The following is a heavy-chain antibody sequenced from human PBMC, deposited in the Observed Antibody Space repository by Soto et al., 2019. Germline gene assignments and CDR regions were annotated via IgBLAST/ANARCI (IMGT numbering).Heavy chain of an antibody. V-gene: IGHV4-30-4*08. J-gene: IGHJ6*02. CDR2: IDLTGRT. CDR3: ARFSSLDKDYVVDV. Sequence: QVQLQESGPGLVTPSQTLSLTCTVSGGSISSGDCYWSWIRQPPGKGREWIGYIDLTGRTYYNPSLKSRLAVSVDVSKNQFSLTLSSVTAADTAVYLCARFSSLDKDYVVDVLGQGTMVTV. D-gene: IGHD6-19*01. CDR1: GGSISSGDCY.